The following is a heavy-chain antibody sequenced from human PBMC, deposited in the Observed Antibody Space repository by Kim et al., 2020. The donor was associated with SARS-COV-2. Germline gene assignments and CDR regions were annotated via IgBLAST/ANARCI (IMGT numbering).Heavy chain of an antibody. D-gene: IGHD5-18*01. CDR2: IYYSGST. CDR1: GGSISSSSYY. V-gene: IGHV4-39*01. J-gene: IGHJ6*02. Sequence: SETLSLTCTVSGGSISSSSYYWGWIRQPPGKGLEWIGSIYYSGSTYYNPSLKSRVTISVDTSKNQFSLKLSSVTAADTAVYYCARRVIQLWLRRGMDVWGQGTTVTVSS. CDR3: ARRVIQLWLRRGMDV.